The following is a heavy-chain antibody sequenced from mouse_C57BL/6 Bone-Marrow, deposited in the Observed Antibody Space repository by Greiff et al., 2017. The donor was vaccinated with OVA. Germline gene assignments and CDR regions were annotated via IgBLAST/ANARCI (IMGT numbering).Heavy chain of an antibody. CDR1: GYTFTDYY. Sequence: VQLQQSGPVLVKPGASVKMSCKASGYTFTDYYMNWVKQSHGKSLEWIGVINPYNGGTSYNQKFKGKATLTVDKSSSTAYMELNSLTSEDSAVYYGARLLRYCYAMDYWGQGTSVTVSS. CDR3: ARLLRYCYAMDY. D-gene: IGHD1-1*01. CDR2: INPYNGGT. J-gene: IGHJ4*01. V-gene: IGHV1-19*01.